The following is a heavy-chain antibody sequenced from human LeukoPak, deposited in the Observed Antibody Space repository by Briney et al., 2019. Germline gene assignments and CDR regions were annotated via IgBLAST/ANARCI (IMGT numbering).Heavy chain of an antibody. V-gene: IGHV3-7*01. CDR1: GFTFSSYW. CDR2: IKQDGSEK. D-gene: IGHD5-18*01. J-gene: IGHJ4*02. Sequence: GGSLRLSCAASGFTFSSYWMSWVRQAPGKGLEWVANIKQDGSEKYYVDSVKGRFTISRDNAKNSLYLQMNSLRAEDTAVYYCARAEGDTAMVNFYYFDYWGQGTLVTVSS. CDR3: ARAEGDTAMVNFYYFDY.